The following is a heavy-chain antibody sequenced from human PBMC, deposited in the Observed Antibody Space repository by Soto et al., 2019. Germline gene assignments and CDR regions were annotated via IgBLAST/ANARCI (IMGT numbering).Heavy chain of an antibody. D-gene: IGHD2-2*01. V-gene: IGHV4-34*01. CDR1: GGSFSDYY. Sequence: QVQLQQWGAGLLKPSETLSLTCAVYGGSFSDYYWSWIRQPPGKALEWIGEINHSGSTNYNPSLKRRVTIAVDTSKIQFSLKLSSVTAADTAVYSCARGYCGSSSCQHIFDYWGQGILVTVSS. CDR3: ARGYCGSSSCQHIFDY. CDR2: INHSGST. J-gene: IGHJ4*02.